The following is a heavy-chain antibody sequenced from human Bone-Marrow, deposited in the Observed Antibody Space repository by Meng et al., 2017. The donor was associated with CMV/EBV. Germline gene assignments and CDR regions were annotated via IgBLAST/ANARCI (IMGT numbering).Heavy chain of an antibody. V-gene: IGHV3-11*01. CDR3: AITPGVATIGNYFDY. D-gene: IGHD5-12*01. CDR1: GFTFSDYY. J-gene: IGHJ4*02. Sequence: GESLKISCAASGFTFSDYYMSWIRQAPGKGLEWVSYISSSGSTIYYADSVKGRFTISRDNSKNTLYLQMNSLRAEDTAVYYCAITPGVATIGNYFDYWGQGTLVTVSS. CDR2: ISSSGSTI.